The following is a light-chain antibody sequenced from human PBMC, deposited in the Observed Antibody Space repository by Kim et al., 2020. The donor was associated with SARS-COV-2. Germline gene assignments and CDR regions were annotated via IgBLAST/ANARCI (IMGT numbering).Light chain of an antibody. Sequence: GQRVTISCSGSSSNIGSNYVYWYQQLPGTAPKLLIYRNNQRPSGVPDRFSGSKSGTSASLAISGLRSEDEADYYCAAWDDSLSGYVLGTGTKGTV. J-gene: IGLJ1*01. CDR2: RNN. V-gene: IGLV1-47*01. CDR1: SSNIGSNY. CDR3: AAWDDSLSGYV.